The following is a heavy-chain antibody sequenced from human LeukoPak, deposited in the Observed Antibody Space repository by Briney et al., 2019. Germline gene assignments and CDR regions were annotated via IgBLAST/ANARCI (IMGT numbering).Heavy chain of an antibody. J-gene: IGHJ4*02. V-gene: IGHV3-48*03. Sequence: GGSLRLSCAASGFTFSSYEMNWVRQAPGKGLEWVSYISSSGSTIYYADSVKGRFTISRDNAKNSLYLQMNSLRAEDTAVYYCARAEQWLANFDYWGQGTLATVSS. CDR1: GFTFSSYE. CDR2: ISSSGSTI. D-gene: IGHD6-19*01. CDR3: ARAEQWLANFDY.